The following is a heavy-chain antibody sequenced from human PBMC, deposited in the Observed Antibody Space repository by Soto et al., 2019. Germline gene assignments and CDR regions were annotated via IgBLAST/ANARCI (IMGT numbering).Heavy chain of an antibody. CDR2: IIPIFGTA. J-gene: IGHJ4*02. D-gene: IGHD6-13*01. CDR3: AREEGAAAGTYFDY. V-gene: IGHV1-69*13. Sequence: GASVKVSCKASGGTFSSYAISWVRQAPGQGLEWMGGIIPIFGTANYAQKFQGRVTITADESTSTAYMELSSLRSEDTAVYYCAREEGAAAGTYFDYWGQGTLVTVS. CDR1: GGTFSSYA.